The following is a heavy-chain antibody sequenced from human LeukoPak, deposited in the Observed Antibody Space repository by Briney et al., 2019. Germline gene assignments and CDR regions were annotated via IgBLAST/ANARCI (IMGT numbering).Heavy chain of an antibody. CDR1: GFTFDDYA. D-gene: IGHD6-13*01. Sequence: LRLSCAASGFTFDDYAMHWVRQPPGKGLEWIGYIYYSGSTNYNPSLKSRVTISVDTSKNQFSLKLSSVTAADTAVYYCARHTTTGIAADFDYWGQGTLVTVSS. CDR2: IYYSGST. V-gene: IGHV4-59*08. CDR3: ARHTTTGIAADFDY. J-gene: IGHJ4*02.